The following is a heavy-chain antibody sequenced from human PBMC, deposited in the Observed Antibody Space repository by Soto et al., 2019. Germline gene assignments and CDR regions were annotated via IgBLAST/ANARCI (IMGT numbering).Heavy chain of an antibody. Sequence: ASETLSLTCTVSGGSIASSVYYWGWVRQSPGKGLEWIESIYYSGSTHYNPSLKSRVTVSVDTSKNQFSLKLTSVTAADTAVYFCVSHRNYIVVSGSFFDYWSQGTLVTVSS. CDR3: VSHRNYIVVSGSFFDY. J-gene: IGHJ4*02. D-gene: IGHD6-19*01. CDR1: GGSIASSVYY. CDR2: IYYSGST. V-gene: IGHV4-39*01.